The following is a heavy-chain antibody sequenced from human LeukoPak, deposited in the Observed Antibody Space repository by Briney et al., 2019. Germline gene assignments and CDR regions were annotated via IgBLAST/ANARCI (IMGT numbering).Heavy chain of an antibody. D-gene: IGHD2-15*01. V-gene: IGHV3-48*03. Sequence: GGSLRLSCAASGFTFSSYEMNWVRQAPGKGLEWVSYISSSGSTIYYADSVKGRFTIPRDNAKNSLYLQMNSLRAEDTAVYYCAREGASYCSGDSCYDNWFDPWGQGTLVTVSS. CDR1: GFTFSSYE. J-gene: IGHJ5*02. CDR3: AREGASYCSGDSCYDNWFDP. CDR2: ISSSGSTI.